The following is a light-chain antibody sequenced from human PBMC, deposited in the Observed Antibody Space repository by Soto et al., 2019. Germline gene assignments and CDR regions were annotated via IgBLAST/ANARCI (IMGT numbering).Light chain of an antibody. CDR3: QQYNSWPPLT. CDR2: GAS. V-gene: IGKV3-15*01. CDR1: QTVSTN. J-gene: IGKJ1*01. Sequence: EIVMTQSPDTLSVSPGDRATLSCRASQTVSTNLAWYQQKPGQAPRLLIYGASTRATGVPDRFSGSGSRTEFTLTISSLQSEDFAVYDCQQYNSWPPLTFGQGTKVEIK.